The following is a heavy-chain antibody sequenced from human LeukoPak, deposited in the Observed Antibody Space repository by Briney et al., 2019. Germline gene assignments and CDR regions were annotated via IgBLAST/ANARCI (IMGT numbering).Heavy chain of an antibody. CDR2: INTNTGNP. Sequence: GASVKVSCKASGGTFSSYAMNWVRQAPGQGLEWMGWINTNTGNPTYAQGFTGRFVFSLDTSVSTAYPQISSLKAEDTAVCYCAREAEMATITLDYWGQGTLVTVSS. CDR1: GGTFSSYA. CDR3: AREAEMATITLDY. J-gene: IGHJ4*02. V-gene: IGHV7-4-1*02. D-gene: IGHD5-24*01.